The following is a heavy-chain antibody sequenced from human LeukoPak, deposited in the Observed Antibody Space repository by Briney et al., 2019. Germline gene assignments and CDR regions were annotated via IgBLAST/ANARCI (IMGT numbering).Heavy chain of an antibody. Sequence: PGGSLRLSCAASGFTFSSYAMHWVRQAPGKGLEWVAVISYDGSSKYYADSVKGRFTISRDNSKNTLYLQMNSLRAEDTAVYYCARDQFLDWVRNYYYYGMDVWGQGTTVTVSS. D-gene: IGHD3/OR15-3a*01. J-gene: IGHJ6*02. CDR1: GFTFSSYA. CDR3: ARDQFLDWVRNYYYYGMDV. V-gene: IGHV3-30-3*01. CDR2: ISYDGSSK.